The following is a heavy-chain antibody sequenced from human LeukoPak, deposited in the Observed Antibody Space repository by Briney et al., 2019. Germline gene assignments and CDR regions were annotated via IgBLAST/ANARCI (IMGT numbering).Heavy chain of an antibody. V-gene: IGHV3-74*01. J-gene: IGHJ4*02. CDR1: EFTFSKYW. D-gene: IGHD5-18*01. Sequence: PGGSLRLSCAASEFTFSKYWMHWVRQAPGKGLVWVSRLNSDGTYISYADSVKGRCTMSRDNAKNTLYLQMNSLRAEDTAVYYCARGERGYSYGYGDYWGQGTLVTVSS. CDR2: LNSDGTYI. CDR3: ARGERGYSYGYGDY.